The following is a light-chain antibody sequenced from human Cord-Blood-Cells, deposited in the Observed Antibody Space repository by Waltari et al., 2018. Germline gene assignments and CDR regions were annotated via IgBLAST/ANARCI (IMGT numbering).Light chain of an antibody. J-gene: IGKJ4*01. CDR1: QCSSSY. V-gene: IGKV1-39*01. CDR2: AAY. Sequence: DSQMTQAPSSLSASGGERVTITCRASQCSSSYLNWYQQKAGKVPKLLIYAAYSLQSGVPSRFSGSGSGTDFTLTISSRQPEDFATYDCQHSYSTPLTFGGGTKVEIK. CDR3: QHSYSTPLT.